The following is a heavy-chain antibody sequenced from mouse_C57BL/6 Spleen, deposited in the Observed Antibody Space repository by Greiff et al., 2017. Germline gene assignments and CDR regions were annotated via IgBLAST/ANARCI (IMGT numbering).Heavy chain of an antibody. Sequence: VQLQQSGAELARPGASVKLSCKASGYTFTSYGISWVKQRTGQGLEWIGEIYPGSGNTYYNEKFKGKATLTADKSSSTAYMELRSLTSEDSAVYFCARENSNEAMDYWGQGTSVTVSS. V-gene: IGHV1-81*01. D-gene: IGHD2-5*01. CDR2: IYPGSGNT. CDR1: GYTFTSYG. CDR3: ARENSNEAMDY. J-gene: IGHJ4*01.